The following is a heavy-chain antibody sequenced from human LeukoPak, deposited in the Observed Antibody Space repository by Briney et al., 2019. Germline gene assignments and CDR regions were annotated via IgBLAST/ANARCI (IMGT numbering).Heavy chain of an antibody. Sequence: AASVKVSCKVSGYTLTEPSMHWVRQAPGKGLEWMGGFDPKEGETIYAQKLQGRVTMTTDTSTSTAYMELRSLRSDDTAVYYCARVEARILLDYWGQGTLVTVSS. CDR2: FDPKEGET. D-gene: IGHD1-1*01. CDR3: ARVEARILLDY. CDR1: GYTLTEPS. J-gene: IGHJ4*02. V-gene: IGHV1-24*01.